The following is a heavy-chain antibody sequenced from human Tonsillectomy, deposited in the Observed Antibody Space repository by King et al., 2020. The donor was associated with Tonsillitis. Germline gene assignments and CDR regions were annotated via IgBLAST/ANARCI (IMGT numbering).Heavy chain of an antibody. CDR2: ILLHGATT. V-gene: IGHV3-23*04. CDR1: GFPFNKYA. CDR3: ATAAGKIFGDV. D-gene: IGHD3-3*01. J-gene: IGHJ4*02. Sequence: DVQLVESGGRLVEPGGSLRLSCAASGFPFNKYAMAWVRQAPGRGLEWVSAILLHGATTYYADSVKGRFTISRDNSKDTLWLQMNSLRAEDTALYYCATAAGKIFGDVWGQGTLVTVSS.